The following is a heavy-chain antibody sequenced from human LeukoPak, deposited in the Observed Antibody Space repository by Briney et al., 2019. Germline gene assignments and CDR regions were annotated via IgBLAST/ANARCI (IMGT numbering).Heavy chain of an antibody. CDR1: GGSISSRSYY. CDR3: ARGWDAEYFQD. V-gene: IGHV4-39*07. J-gene: IGHJ1*01. CDR2: IYYSGTT. Sequence: KPSETLSLTCTVSGGSISSRSYYWGWIRQSPGKGLEWIGTIYYSGTTYYNPSLKSRVTISVHTSKNQFSLKLTSVTAADTAVYYCARGWDAEYFQDWGQGTLVTVSS. D-gene: IGHD1-26*01.